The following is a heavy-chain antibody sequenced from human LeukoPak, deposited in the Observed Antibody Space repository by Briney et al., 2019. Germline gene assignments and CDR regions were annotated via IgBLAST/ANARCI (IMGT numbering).Heavy chain of an antibody. CDR3: AKDLRGYCSSTSCHYGMDV. J-gene: IGHJ6*02. CDR1: GGTFSSYA. Sequence: SVKVSCKASGGTFSSYAISWVRQAPGQGLEWMGGIIPIFGTANYAQKFQGRVTITADESTSTAYMELSSLRAEDTAVYYCAKDLRGYCSSTSCHYGMDVWGQGTTVTVSS. V-gene: IGHV1-69*13. CDR2: IIPIFGTA. D-gene: IGHD2-2*01.